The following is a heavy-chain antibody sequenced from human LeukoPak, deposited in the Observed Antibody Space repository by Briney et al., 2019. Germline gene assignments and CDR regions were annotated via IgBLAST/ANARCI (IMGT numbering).Heavy chain of an antibody. J-gene: IGHJ4*02. D-gene: IGHD6-13*01. CDR3: ARGGPGIAAAGMGYFDY. CDR1: GGSISSSSYY. V-gene: IGHV4-39*07. Sequence: WETLSLTCTVSGGSISSSSYYWGWIRQPPGKGLEWIGSIYYSGSTYYNPSLKSRVTISVDTSKNQFSLKLSSVTAADTAVYYCARGGPGIAAAGMGYFDYWGQGTLVTVSS. CDR2: IYYSGST.